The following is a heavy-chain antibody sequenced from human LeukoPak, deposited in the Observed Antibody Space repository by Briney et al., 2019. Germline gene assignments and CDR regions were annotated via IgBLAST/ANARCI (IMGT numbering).Heavy chain of an antibody. V-gene: IGHV3-74*01. CDR2: INSDGSNT. CDR1: GFTFSSYW. D-gene: IGHD3-9*01. CDR3: ARQGAKRPYYDILTSDY. Sequence: PGGSLRLSCVASGFTFSSYWMHWVRHAPGKGLVWVSRINSDGSNTSYADSVKGRFTISRDNAKNTLYLQMNSLRAEDTAVYYCARQGAKRPYYDILTSDYWGQGTLVTVSS. J-gene: IGHJ4*02.